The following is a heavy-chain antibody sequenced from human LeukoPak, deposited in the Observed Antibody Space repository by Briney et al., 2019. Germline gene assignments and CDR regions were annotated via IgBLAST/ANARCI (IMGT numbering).Heavy chain of an antibody. J-gene: IGHJ6*03. Sequence: SETLSLTCAVYGRSFSGHYWSWIRQPPGKGLEWIGEINHSGSTNYNPSLKSRVTISVETSKNQVSLKLSSVTAADTAVYYCARRGSYALYYYYYMDVWGKGTTVTVSS. CDR2: INHSGST. CDR3: ARRGSYALYYYYYMDV. CDR1: GRSFSGHY. D-gene: IGHD5-18*01. V-gene: IGHV4-34*01.